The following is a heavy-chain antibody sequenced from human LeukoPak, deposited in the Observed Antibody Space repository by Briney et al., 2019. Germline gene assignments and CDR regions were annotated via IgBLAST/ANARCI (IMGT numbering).Heavy chain of an antibody. D-gene: IGHD3-22*01. J-gene: IGHJ4*02. CDR2: ISAYNGNP. CDR3: ARDCDRSGYYCY. CDR1: GYSFTNYG. V-gene: IGHV1-18*01. Sequence: ASAQVSCKASGYSFTNYGISWVRQAHGQGLELMGWISAYNGNPNYAQKLQGRVTTTTDTSTSTAYMQLRSLRSDDTAVYYCARDCDRSGYYCYWGQGTLVTVSS.